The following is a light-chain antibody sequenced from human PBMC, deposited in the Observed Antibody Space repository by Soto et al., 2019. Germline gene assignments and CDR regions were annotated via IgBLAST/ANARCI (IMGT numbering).Light chain of an antibody. CDR1: QSISNY. CDR3: QQSYSTPSIT. J-gene: IGKJ5*01. V-gene: IGKV1-39*01. CDR2: AAS. Sequence: DIQMTQSPSSLNASVRGRVTITCRISQSISNYLNWYQQKPGKAPKLLICAASSMQSGVPSRFSGSGSGTDFTLTISSLQPEDFATYYCQQSYSTPSITFGQGTRLEIK.